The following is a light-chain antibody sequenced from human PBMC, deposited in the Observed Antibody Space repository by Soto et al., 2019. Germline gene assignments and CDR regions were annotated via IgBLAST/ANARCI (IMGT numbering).Light chain of an antibody. CDR2: DAS. CDR3: QQYEDFPLT. Sequence: DIEMTQSPSSLSASVGDRVTITCQASQDMSNYLNWYQQKTGRAPKLLIYDASSLESGVSSRFSGSGFGTHFTFTISSLHPDDIATDYGQQYEDFPLTVGQGTRLDIK. CDR1: QDMSNY. J-gene: IGKJ5*01. V-gene: IGKV1-33*01.